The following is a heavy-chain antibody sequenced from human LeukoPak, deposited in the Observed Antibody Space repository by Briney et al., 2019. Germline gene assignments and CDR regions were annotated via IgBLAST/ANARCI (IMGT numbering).Heavy chain of an antibody. V-gene: IGHV4-59*01. Sequence: SETLSLTCTVFGGSISSYYWSWIRQPPGKGLEWIGYIYYSGSTNYNPSLKSRVTISVDTSKNQFSLKLSSVTAADTAVYYCAREIATLTGITVYDYWGQGTLVTVSS. CDR2: IYYSGST. J-gene: IGHJ4*02. D-gene: IGHD1/OR15-1a*01. CDR3: AREIATLTGITVYDY. CDR1: GGSISSYY.